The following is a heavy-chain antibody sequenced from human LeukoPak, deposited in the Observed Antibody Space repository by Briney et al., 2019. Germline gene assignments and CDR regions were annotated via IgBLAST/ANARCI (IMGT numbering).Heavy chain of an antibody. D-gene: IGHD3-3*01. J-gene: IGHJ4*02. CDR2: ISSSSSTI. V-gene: IGHV3-48*01. CDR3: ARDSDPYDFWSGYYLLDY. CDR1: GFTFSSYS. Sequence: QSGGSLRLSCAASGFTFSSYSMNWVRQAPGKGLEWVSYISSSSSTIYYADSVKGRFTISRDNAKNSLYLQMNRLRAEDTAVYYCARDSDPYDFWSGYYLLDYWGQGTLVTVSS.